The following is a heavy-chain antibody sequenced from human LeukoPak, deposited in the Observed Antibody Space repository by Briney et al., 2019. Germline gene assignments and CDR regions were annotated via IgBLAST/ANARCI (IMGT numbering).Heavy chain of an antibody. D-gene: IGHD3-16*01. J-gene: IGHJ4*02. CDR1: GYIFTNYW. Sequence: GESLKISCKGSGYIFTNYWIGWVRQMPGKGLEWMGVIYPGDSDAAYSPSFQGQVTISADKSISTAYLQWSSLKASDTAMYYCARSRLHNEHGRDYWGQGTLVTVSS. CDR3: ARSRLHNEHGRDY. CDR2: IYPGDSDA. V-gene: IGHV5-51*01.